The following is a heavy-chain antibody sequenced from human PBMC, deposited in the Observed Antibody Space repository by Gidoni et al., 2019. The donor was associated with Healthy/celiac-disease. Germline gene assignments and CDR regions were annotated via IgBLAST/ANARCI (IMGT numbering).Heavy chain of an antibody. CDR1: GGSFSGYY. CDR3: ARGKYYDSSGYYYFDY. J-gene: IGHJ4*02. Sequence: QLQLQQWGAGLLTPSETLSLTCAVHGGSFSGYYWSWIRQPPGKGLEWIGEINHSGSTNYNPSLKSRVTISVDTSKNQFSLKLSSVTAADTAVYYCARGKYYDSSGYYYFDYWGQGTLVTVSS. V-gene: IGHV4-34*01. CDR2: INHSGST. D-gene: IGHD3-22*01.